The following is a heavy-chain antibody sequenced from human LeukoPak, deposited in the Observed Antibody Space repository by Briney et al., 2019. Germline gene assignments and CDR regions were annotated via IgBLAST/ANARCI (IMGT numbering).Heavy chain of an antibody. CDR2: IYYSGST. V-gene: IGHV4-59*01. CDR3: ARVLMVRGVIITGNWFDP. D-gene: IGHD3-10*01. J-gene: IGHJ5*02. Sequence: KPSETLSLTCTVSGGSISSYYWSWIRQPPGKGLEWIGYIYYSGSTNYNPSLKSRVTISVDTSKNQFSLKLSSVTAADTAVYYCARVLMVRGVIITGNWFDPWGQGTLVTVSS. CDR1: GGSISSYY.